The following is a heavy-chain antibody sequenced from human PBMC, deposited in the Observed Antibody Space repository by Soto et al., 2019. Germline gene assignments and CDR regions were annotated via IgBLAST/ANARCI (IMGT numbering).Heavy chain of an antibody. CDR2: IIPIFGTA. D-gene: IGHD6-6*01. CDR3: ASTVRNKQLVLWFDP. V-gene: IGHV1-69*13. J-gene: IGHJ5*02. Sequence: ASVKVSCKASGGTFSSYAISWVRQAPGQGLEWMGGIIPIFGTANYAQKFQGRVTITADESTSTAYMELSSLRSEDTAVYYCASTVRNKQLVLWFDPWGQGTLVTVS. CDR1: GGTFSSYA.